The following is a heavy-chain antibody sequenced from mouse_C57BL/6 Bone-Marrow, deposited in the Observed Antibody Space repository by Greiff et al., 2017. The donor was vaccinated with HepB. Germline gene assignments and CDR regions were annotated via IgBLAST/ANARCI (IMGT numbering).Heavy chain of an antibody. V-gene: IGHV7-1*01. CDR3: ARESIGYFDV. Sequence: EVNVVEPGGGLVQPGRSLRLSCATSGFTFSDFYMEWVRQAPGKGLEWIAASRNKANDYTTEYSASGKGRFIVSRDTSQSILYLQMHALRAEDTAIYDCARESIGYFDVWGTGTTVTVSS. CDR2: SRNKANDYTT. D-gene: IGHD2-14*01. J-gene: IGHJ1*03. CDR1: GFTFSDFY.